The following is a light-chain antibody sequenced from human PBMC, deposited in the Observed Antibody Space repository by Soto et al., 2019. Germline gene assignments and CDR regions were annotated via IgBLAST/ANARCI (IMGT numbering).Light chain of an antibody. CDR1: QRVLYSSNNKNY. Sequence: DIVMTQSPDSLAVSLGERATINCKSSQRVLYSSNNKNYLAWYQQKPGQRPKLLIYWASTRESGVPDRFSGSGSGTDFTLTISSLQAEDVAVYYCQQYYSTPQTFGQGTKLEIK. CDR3: QQYYSTPQT. V-gene: IGKV4-1*01. J-gene: IGKJ2*01. CDR2: WAS.